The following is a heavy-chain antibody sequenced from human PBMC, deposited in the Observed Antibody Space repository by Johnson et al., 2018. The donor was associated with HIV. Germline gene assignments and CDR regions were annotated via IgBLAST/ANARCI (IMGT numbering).Heavy chain of an antibody. J-gene: IGHJ3*02. CDR1: GFTFSNYD. V-gene: IGHV3-30*03. D-gene: IGHD5-18*01. CDR2: ISSDGSNK. CDR3: ARGKAWIQSWDEGVDI. Sequence: QVQLVESGGGVVQPGRSLRLSCAASGFTFSNYDIHWVRQPPGKGLEWVAVISSDGSNKYYFDSVKGRFTISRDNSKNTLYLQMTSLRPEDTAVYYCARGKAWIQSWDEGVDIWGQGTVVTVSS.